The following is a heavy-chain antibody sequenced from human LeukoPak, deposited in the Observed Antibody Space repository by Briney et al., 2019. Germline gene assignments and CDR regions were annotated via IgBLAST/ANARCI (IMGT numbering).Heavy chain of an antibody. Sequence: SETLSLTCTVSGGSISSSSYYWGWIRQPPGKGLEWIGSIYYSGSTYYNPSLKSRVTISVDTSKNQFSLKLSSVTAADTAVYYCATQRTSDDVLRFLEWFLANAFDIWGQGTMVTVSS. CDR2: IYYSGST. J-gene: IGHJ3*02. CDR1: GGSISSSSYY. D-gene: IGHD3-3*01. V-gene: IGHV4-39*01. CDR3: ATQRTSDDVLRFLEWFLANAFDI.